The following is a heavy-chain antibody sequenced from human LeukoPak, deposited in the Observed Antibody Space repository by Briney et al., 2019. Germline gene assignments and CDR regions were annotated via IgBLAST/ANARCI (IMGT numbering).Heavy chain of an antibody. Sequence: GGSLRLSCAESGFTFSSYGMHWVRQAPGKGLEWVAFIRYDGSNKYYADSVKGRFTISRDNSKNTLYLQMNSLRAEDTAVYYCAKDQILPYAFDIWGQGTMVTVSS. V-gene: IGHV3-30*02. D-gene: IGHD1-26*01. CDR1: GFTFSSYG. CDR3: AKDQILPYAFDI. J-gene: IGHJ3*02. CDR2: IRYDGSNK.